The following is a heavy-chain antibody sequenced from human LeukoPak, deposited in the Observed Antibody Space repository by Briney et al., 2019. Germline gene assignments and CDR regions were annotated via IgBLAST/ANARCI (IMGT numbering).Heavy chain of an antibody. D-gene: IGHD6-13*01. CDR1: GGSISSYY. CDR2: LYTSEST. Sequence: SGTLSLTCTVSGGSISSYYWSWIRQPAGKGLEWIGRLYTSESTNYNPSLRSRVTMSVDTSQNHVSLKLTSVTAADTAVYYCAGSYFGYSTDWGQGTLVTVSS. V-gene: IGHV4-4*07. CDR3: AGSYFGYSTD. J-gene: IGHJ4*02.